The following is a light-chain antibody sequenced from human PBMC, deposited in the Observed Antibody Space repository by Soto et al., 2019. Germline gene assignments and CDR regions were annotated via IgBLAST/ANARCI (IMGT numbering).Light chain of an antibody. CDR1: QHISSW. Sequence: DIQMTQSPSSVSASVGDRVTFTCRASQHISSWLAWYQQKPGKAPKLLIAAASILQSGVPSRFSGSGYGTDFTPTISSLQPEDFATYFCQQANCFPFTFGPGTRLEIK. J-gene: IGKJ3*01. V-gene: IGKV1-12*02. CDR3: QQANCFPFT. CDR2: AAS.